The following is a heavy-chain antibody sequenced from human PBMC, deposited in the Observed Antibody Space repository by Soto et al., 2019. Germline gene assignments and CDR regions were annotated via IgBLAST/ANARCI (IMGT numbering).Heavy chain of an antibody. J-gene: IGHJ5*02. D-gene: IGHD3-22*01. CDR3: ARGSLYYDSDPGWFDP. V-gene: IGHV4-39*01. CDR1: GGSISSSSYY. CDR2: IYYSGST. Sequence: SETLSLTCTVSGGSISSSSYYWGWIRQPPGKGLEWIGSIYYSGSTYYNPSLKSRVTISVDTSKNQFSLKLSSVTAADTAVYYCARGSLYYDSDPGWFDPWGQGTLVTVSS.